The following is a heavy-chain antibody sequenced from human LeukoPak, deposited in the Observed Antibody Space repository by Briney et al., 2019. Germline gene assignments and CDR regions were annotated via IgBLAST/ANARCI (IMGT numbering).Heavy chain of an antibody. V-gene: IGHV1-46*01. CDR2: IDLGSSGGT. CDR3: ASNYYGSGSYGIDP. D-gene: IGHD3-10*01. J-gene: IGHJ5*02. Sequence: GASVKVSCKASGYTFTSYYMHWVRQAPGQGLEWMGIIDLGSSGGTSYAQKFQGRVTMTRDTSTSTVNMEVSSLRSEDTAVYYCASNYYGSGSYGIDPWGQGTLVTVSS. CDR1: GYTFTSYY.